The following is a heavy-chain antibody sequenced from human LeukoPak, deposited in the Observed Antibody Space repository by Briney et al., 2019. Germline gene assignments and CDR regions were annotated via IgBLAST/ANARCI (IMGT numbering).Heavy chain of an antibody. D-gene: IGHD3-10*01. J-gene: IGHJ4*02. CDR2: ISGSGGST. CDR3: AKDFRLWFGELLETDY. Sequence: GGSLRLSCAASGFTFSNYAMSWVRQAPGKGLEWVLAISGSGGSTYYSDSVKGRFTISRDNSKNTLYLQMNSLRAEDTAVYYCAKDFRLWFGELLETDYWGQGILVTVSS. CDR1: GFTFSNYA. V-gene: IGHV3-23*01.